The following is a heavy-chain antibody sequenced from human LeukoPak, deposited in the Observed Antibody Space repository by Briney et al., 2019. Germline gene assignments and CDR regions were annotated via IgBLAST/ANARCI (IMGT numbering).Heavy chain of an antibody. CDR3: ASGADVLRYFDWFDMDV. J-gene: IGHJ6*03. CDR1: GFTFSSYA. V-gene: IGHV3-30*04. D-gene: IGHD3-9*01. Sequence: GGSLRLSCAASGFTFSSYAMHWVRQAPGKGLEWVAVISYDGSNKYYADSVKGRFTISRDNAKNSLYLQMNSLRAEDTAVYYCASGADVLRYFDWFDMDVWGKGTTVTISS. CDR2: ISYDGSNK.